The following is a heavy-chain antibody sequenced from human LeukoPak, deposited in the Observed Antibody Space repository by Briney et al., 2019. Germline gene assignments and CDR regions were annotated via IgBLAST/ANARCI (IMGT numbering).Heavy chain of an antibody. J-gene: IGHJ3*02. CDR1: GFTFSSYG. D-gene: IGHD2-8*01. CDR3: AKDGLVLMVYDDAFDI. Sequence: GGSLRLSCAASGFTFSSYGMHWVRQAPGKGLEWVAFIRYDGSNKYYADSVKGRFTISRDNSKNTLYLQMNSLRAEDTAVYYCAKDGLVLMVYDDAFDIWGQGTMVTVSS. CDR2: IRYDGSNK. V-gene: IGHV3-30*02.